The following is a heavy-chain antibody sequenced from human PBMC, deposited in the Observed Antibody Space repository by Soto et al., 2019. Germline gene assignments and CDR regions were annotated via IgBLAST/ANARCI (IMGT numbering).Heavy chain of an antibody. CDR3: AKDIGTPTNYYFDY. CDR2: ISWNSGSI. CDR1: VFTFDGYA. D-gene: IGHD1-1*01. V-gene: IGHV3-9*01. Sequence: GGSLRLSCAASVFTFDGYAMHWVRQAPGKGLEWVSGISWNSGSIGYADSVKGRFTISRDNAKNSLYLQMNSLRAEDTALYYCAKDIGTPTNYYFDYWGQGTLVTVSS. J-gene: IGHJ4*02.